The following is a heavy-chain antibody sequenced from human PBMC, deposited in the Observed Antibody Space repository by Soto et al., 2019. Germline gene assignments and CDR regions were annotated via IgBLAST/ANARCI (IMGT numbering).Heavy chain of an antibody. CDR2: MSDSGST. CDR3: ARPREQWQFDAFDI. V-gene: IGHV4-34*01. CDR1: GGSFSDYY. D-gene: IGHD6-19*01. Sequence: QVQLQQWGAGLLKPSETLSLTCAVYGGSFSDYYWSWIRQPPGKGLEWIGEMSDSGSTNYSPSLKSRLTMSVDTSKNQFSLRLTTVTAADTAVYYCARPREQWQFDAFDIWGQGTMVTVSP. J-gene: IGHJ3*02.